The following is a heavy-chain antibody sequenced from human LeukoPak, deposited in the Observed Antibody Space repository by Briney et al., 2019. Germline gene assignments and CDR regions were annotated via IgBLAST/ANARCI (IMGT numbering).Heavy chain of an antibody. CDR1: GFTFSSYW. D-gene: IGHD3-16*02. Sequence: GGSPRLSCAASGFTFSSYWMHWVRQAPGKGLVWFSRINSDGSSTSYADSVKGRFTISRDNAKNTLYLQMNSLRAEDTAVYYCARERQSPSSYDYVWGSYLSIWGQGTMVTVSS. V-gene: IGHV3-74*01. J-gene: IGHJ3*02. CDR3: ARERQSPSSYDYVWGSYLSI. CDR2: INSDGSST.